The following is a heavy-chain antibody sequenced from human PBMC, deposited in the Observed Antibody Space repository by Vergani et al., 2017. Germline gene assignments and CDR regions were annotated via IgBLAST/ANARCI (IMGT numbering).Heavy chain of an antibody. Sequence: EVQLLESGGGSAQPGESLRLSCVASGFTFTAHGLNWVRQAPGKGLEWVSGISGQNFRTHYADSVKGRFTISRDDSKNTVYLQINSLRAEDRAFYYCPDLDGDDGFYPFWGQGNLVTVSS. V-gene: IGHV3-23*01. CDR1: GFTFTAHG. CDR3: PDLDGDDGFYPF. J-gene: IGHJ4*02. D-gene: IGHD2-21*01. CDR2: ISGQNFRT.